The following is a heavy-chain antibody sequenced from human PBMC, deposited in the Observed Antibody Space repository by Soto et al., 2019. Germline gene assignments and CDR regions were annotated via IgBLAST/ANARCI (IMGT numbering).Heavy chain of an antibody. CDR1: GFTFSSFW. D-gene: IGHD3-10*01. V-gene: IGHV3-7*01. CDR2: IKQGGSEK. CDR3: ARDRGRFDP. J-gene: IGHJ5*02. Sequence: EEQLVESGGGLVQPGGSLRLSCAASGFTFSSFWMSWVRQAPGKGLEWVANIKQGGSEKNYVDSVKGRFTISRDNAKNSLFLQMSSLRPEDTAVYYCARDRGRFDPWGQGTLVTVSS.